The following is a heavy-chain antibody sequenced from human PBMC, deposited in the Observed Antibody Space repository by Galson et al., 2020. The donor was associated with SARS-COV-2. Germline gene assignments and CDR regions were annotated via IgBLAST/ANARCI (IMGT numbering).Heavy chain of an antibody. CDR3: ARVSIQLWEDAFDI. V-gene: IGHV6-1*01. CDR2: TYYRSKWYN. J-gene: IGHJ3*02. D-gene: IGHD5-18*01. CDR1: GDSVSSNSAA. Sequence: SETLSLTCAISGDSVSSNSAAWNWIRQSPSRGLECLGRTYYRSKWYNDYAVSVKSRITINPDTSKNQFSLQLNSVTPEDTAVYYCARVSIQLWEDAFDIWGQGTMVTVSS.